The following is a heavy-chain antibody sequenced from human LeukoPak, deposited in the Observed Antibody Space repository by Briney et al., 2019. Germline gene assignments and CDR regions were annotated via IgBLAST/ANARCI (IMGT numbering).Heavy chain of an antibody. CDR2: ISGSGGST. V-gene: IGHV3-23*01. Sequence: GGSLRLSCAASGFTFSSYAMSWVRQAPGKGLEWVSAISGSGGSTYYADSVKGRFTISRDNSKNTLYLQMNSPRAEDTAVYYCAKQGRGYSYGRWGQGTLVTVSS. D-gene: IGHD5-18*01. J-gene: IGHJ4*02. CDR3: AKQGRGYSYGR. CDR1: GFTFSSYA.